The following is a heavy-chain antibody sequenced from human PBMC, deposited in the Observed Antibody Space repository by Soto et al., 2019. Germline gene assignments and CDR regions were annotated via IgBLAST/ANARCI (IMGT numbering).Heavy chain of an antibody. CDR2: INHSGST. CDR1: GGSFSGYY. V-gene: IGHV4-34*01. Sequence: SETLSLTCAVYGGSFSGYYWSWIRQPPGKGLEWIGEINHSGSTNYNPSLKSRVTISVDTSKNQFSLKLSSVTAADTAVYYCARRKRSYGYQICWFDPWGQGTLVTVSS. D-gene: IGHD5-18*01. J-gene: IGHJ5*02. CDR3: ARRKRSYGYQICWFDP.